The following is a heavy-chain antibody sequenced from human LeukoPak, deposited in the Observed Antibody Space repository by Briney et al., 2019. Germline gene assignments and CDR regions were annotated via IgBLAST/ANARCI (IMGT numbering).Heavy chain of an antibody. CDR1: GFTFSSYA. D-gene: IGHD6-13*01. CDR3: ARDPRYSSTWYYFDY. CDR2: VWYDGSKK. Sequence: GRSLRLSCAASGFTFSSYALHWVRQAPGKGLEWVAVVWYDGSKKYYADSVKGRFTISRDNSKSTLYLQMNSLRAEDTAVYYCARDPRYSSTWYYFDYWGQGTLVTVSS. V-gene: IGHV3-33*01. J-gene: IGHJ4*02.